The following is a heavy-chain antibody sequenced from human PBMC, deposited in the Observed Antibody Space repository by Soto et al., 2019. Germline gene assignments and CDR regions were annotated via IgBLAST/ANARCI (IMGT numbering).Heavy chain of an antibody. Sequence: QFQLVQSGAEVKKPGSSVKVSCKASGGTFSSYTISWVRQAPGQGLEWMGRIIPILGIANYAQKFQGRFTITEDKSTSTAYMELSSLRSEDTAVYYCARAREGVGRYYYYGIDVWGQGTTVTVSS. J-gene: IGHJ6*02. D-gene: IGHD1-26*01. V-gene: IGHV1-69*02. CDR1: GGTFSSYT. CDR3: ARAREGVGRYYYYGIDV. CDR2: IIPILGIA.